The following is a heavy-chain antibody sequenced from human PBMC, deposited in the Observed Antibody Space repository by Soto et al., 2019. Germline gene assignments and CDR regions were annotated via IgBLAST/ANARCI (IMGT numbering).Heavy chain of an antibody. D-gene: IGHD4-17*01. CDR2: IYYSGAT. CDR1: GDSISGGGYY. J-gene: IGHJ4*02. CDR3: ARRYGDCFDY. Sequence: SETLSLTCTVSGDSISGGGYYWSWIRQRPGKGLEWIGCIYYSGATYYNPSLKSRVTISVDTSKNQFSLKLSSVTAADTAVYYCARRYGDCFDYWGQGTLVTVS. V-gene: IGHV4-30-4*08.